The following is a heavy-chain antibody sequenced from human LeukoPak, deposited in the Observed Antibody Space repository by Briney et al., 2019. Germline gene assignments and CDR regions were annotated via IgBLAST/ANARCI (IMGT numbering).Heavy chain of an antibody. D-gene: IGHD6-6*01. J-gene: IGHJ2*01. CDR3: ARRPYWYFDL. CDR2: ISTSGNT. V-gene: IGHV4-4*07. Sequence: PSETLSLTCSVSSDSISTHSWSWIRQPAGKRLEWIGHISTSGNTNYNPSLKSRVTMSVDTSKNLFSLKLSSVTAADTAVYYCARRPYWYFDLWGRRTLVTVSS. CDR1: SDSISTHS.